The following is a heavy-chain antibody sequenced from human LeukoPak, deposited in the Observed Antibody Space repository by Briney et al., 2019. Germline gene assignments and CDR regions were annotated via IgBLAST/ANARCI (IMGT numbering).Heavy chain of an antibody. Sequence: SETLSLTCTVSGGSISSYYWSWVRQPPGKGLEWIGYIYYSGSTNYNPSLKSRVTISVDTSKNQFSLKLSSVTAADTAVYYCARVSGSGWYDGYWGQGTLVTVSS. J-gene: IGHJ4*02. V-gene: IGHV4-59*01. D-gene: IGHD6-19*01. CDR2: IYYSGST. CDR1: GGSISSYY. CDR3: ARVSGSGWYDGY.